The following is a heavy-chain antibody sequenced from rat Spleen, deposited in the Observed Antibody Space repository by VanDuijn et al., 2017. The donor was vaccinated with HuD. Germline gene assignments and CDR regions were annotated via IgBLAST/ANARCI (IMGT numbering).Heavy chain of an antibody. J-gene: IGHJ2*01. CDR1: GFSLTGNN. V-gene: IGHV2S30*01. CDR2: MRHDGDT. Sequence: QVQLKESGPGLVQPSQTLSLTCTVSGFSLTGNNVHWVRQPPGKGLEWMGRMRHDGDTYYHSALKSRLSISRDTSKSQVFLKMNSLQTEDTAIYFCSRSDYWGQGVMVTVSS. CDR3: SRSDY.